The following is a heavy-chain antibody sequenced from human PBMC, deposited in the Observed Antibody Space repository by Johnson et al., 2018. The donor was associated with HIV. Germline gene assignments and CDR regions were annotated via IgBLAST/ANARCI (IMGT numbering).Heavy chain of an antibody. D-gene: IGHD6-19*01. CDR1: GFTFSDYY. V-gene: IGHV3-11*01. J-gene: IGHJ3*02. CDR2: ISSSGSTI. Sequence: QVQLVESGGDLVKPGGSLRLSCAVSGFTFSDYYMSWIRQAPGKGLEWISYISSSGSTIYYADSVKGRFTISRDNSKNTLYLQMNSLRAEDTAVYYCAKADHSSGWYLAFDIWGQGTMVTVSS. CDR3: AKADHSSGWYLAFDI.